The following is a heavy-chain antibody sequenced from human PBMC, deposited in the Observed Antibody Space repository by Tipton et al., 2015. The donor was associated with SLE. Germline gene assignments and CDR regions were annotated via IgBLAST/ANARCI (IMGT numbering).Heavy chain of an antibody. CDR2: IRSKVYGRTS. CDR1: GFIFGDYA. D-gene: IGHD6-6*01. Sequence: SLRLSCTASGFIFGDYAMSWFRQAPGKGLEWVGFIRSKVYGRTSEYAASVKGRFSISIDDSKRIAYLQMNSLKTEDTAVYYCARGARGPDYWGQGTLVTVSS. V-gene: IGHV3-49*03. CDR3: ARGARGPDY. J-gene: IGHJ4*02.